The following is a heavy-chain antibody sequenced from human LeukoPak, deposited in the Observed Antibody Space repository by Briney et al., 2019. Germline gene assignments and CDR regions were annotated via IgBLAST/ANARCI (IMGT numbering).Heavy chain of an antibody. V-gene: IGHV3-23*01. D-gene: IGHD6-19*01. J-gene: IGHJ5*02. CDR2: ISGSGGST. CDR3: ARDSSGRTTGGWFDP. Sequence: GGSLRLSCAASGFTFSSYGMSWVRQAPGKGLEWVSAISGSGGSTYYADSGKGWFTISRDNSKNTLYLQTNSLRAEDTAVYYCARDSSGRTTGGWFDPWGQGTLVTVSS. CDR1: GFTFSSYG.